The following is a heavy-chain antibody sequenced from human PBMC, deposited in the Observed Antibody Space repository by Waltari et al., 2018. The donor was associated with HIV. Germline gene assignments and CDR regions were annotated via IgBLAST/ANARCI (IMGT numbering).Heavy chain of an antibody. D-gene: IGHD3-22*01. J-gene: IGHJ6*02. CDR1: GGSITSSNW. Sequence: QVQLQESGPGLVKPSGTLSLTCAVSGGSITSSNWWSWVRQPPGEGREWIGENYHSGSNTYHPSLKSRATISLDKSKNQFSLKLSSVTAADTALYYCAGSRSSGSSVYYGMDVWGQGTTVTVSS. V-gene: IGHV4-4*02. CDR3: AGSRSSGSSVYYGMDV. CDR2: NYHSGSN.